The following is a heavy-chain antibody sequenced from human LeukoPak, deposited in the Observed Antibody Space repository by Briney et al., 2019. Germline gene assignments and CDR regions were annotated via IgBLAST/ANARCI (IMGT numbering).Heavy chain of an antibody. CDR1: GFRSSDYW. Sequence: PGGSLRLSCAASGFRSSDYWMNWVRQAPGKGLEWVANIKEDGSEKYYVDSVKGRFTISRDNAKNSVDLQMNRLRGEDTAVYYCVRDPDWGQGTLVTVSS. J-gene: IGHJ4*02. CDR2: IKEDGSEK. V-gene: IGHV3-7*01. CDR3: VRDPD.